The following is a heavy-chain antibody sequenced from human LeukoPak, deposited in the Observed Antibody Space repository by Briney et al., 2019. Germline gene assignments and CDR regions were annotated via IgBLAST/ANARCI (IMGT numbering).Heavy chain of an antibody. CDR2: ITSTSNYI. CDR1: GFTFSSYS. V-gene: IGHV3-21*01. D-gene: IGHD6-13*01. J-gene: IGHJ6*03. CDR3: ARYYSSSWDYYYYYMDV. Sequence: GGSLRLSCAASGFTFSSYSMNWVRQAPGKGLEWVSAITSTSNYIYYADSVKGRFTISRDNAKNSLYLQMNSLRAEDTAVYYCARYYSSSWDYYYYYMDVWGKGTTVTVSS.